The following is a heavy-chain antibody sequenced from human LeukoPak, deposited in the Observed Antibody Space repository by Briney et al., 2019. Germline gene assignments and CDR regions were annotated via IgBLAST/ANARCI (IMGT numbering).Heavy chain of an antibody. CDR1: GFTFSDYY. CDR3: ARSAAGTDDAFDI. CDR2: ISSSGSTI. D-gene: IGHD6-13*01. V-gene: IGHV3-11*01. J-gene: IGHJ3*02. Sequence: PGGSLRLSCAASGFTFSDYYMSWIRQAPGKGLEWVSYISSSGSTIYYADSVKGRFTISRDDAKNSLYLQMNSLRAEDTAVYYCARSAAGTDDAFDIWGQGTMVTVSS.